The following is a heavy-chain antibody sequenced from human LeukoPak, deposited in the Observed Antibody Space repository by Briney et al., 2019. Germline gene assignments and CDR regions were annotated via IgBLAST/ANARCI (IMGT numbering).Heavy chain of an antibody. CDR3: ARRIIRRGAGIDY. Sequence: VGSLRLSCAVSEFTFSDYHMNWIRQAPGKGLEWVSYISTSGSTIYYSDSVKGRFTISRDNTQNSLYLQMNSLRAEDTAVYYCARRIIRRGAGIDYWGQGILVTVSS. J-gene: IGHJ4*02. D-gene: IGHD3-3*01. CDR2: ISTSGSTI. V-gene: IGHV3-11*04. CDR1: EFTFSDYH.